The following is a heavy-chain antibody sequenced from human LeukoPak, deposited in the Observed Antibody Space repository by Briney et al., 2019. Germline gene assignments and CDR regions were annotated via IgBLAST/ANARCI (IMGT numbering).Heavy chain of an antibody. CDR2: INHSGST. V-gene: IGHV4-34*01. D-gene: IGHD3-16*02. Sequence: SSETLSLTCAIYGGSFSGYYWSWIRQPPGKGLEWIGEINHSGSTNYNPSLKSRVTISVDTSRNQFFLKMSSVTAADTAVYYCARHIGGGIEDMDVWGKGTKVTVSS. CDR1: GGSFSGYY. J-gene: IGHJ6*03. CDR3: ARHIGGGIEDMDV.